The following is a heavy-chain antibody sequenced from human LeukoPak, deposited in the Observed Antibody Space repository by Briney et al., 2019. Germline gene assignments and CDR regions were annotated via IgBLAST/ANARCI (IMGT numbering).Heavy chain of an antibody. V-gene: IGHV4-39*07. CDR1: GGSISSSSYY. D-gene: IGHD3-9*01. CDR2: INHSGST. CDR3: ARPDYDILTGYSYYMDV. Sequence: SETLSLTCTVSGGSISSSSYYWGWIRQPPGKGLEWIGEINHSGSTNYNPSLKSRVTISVDTSKNQFSLKLSSVTAADTAVYYCARPDYDILTGYSYYMDVWGKGTTVTVSS. J-gene: IGHJ6*03.